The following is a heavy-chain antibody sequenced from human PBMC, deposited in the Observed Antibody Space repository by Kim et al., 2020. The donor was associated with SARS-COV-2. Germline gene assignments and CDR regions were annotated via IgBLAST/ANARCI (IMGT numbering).Heavy chain of an antibody. CDR1: GFTFSSYS. D-gene: IGHD1-26*01. Sequence: GGSLRLSCAASGFTFSSYSMNWVRQAPGKGLEWVSYISSSSSTIYYADSVKGRFTISRDNAKNSLYLQMNSLRAEDTVVYYCARGVGSYYFDYWGQGNLVTVSS. CDR2: ISSSSSTI. CDR3: ARGVGSYYFDY. V-gene: IGHV3-48*04. J-gene: IGHJ4*02.